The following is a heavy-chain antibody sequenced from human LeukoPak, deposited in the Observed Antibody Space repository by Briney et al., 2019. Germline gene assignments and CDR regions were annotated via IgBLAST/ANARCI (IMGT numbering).Heavy chain of an antibody. CDR1: GYTFSTYD. D-gene: IGHD3-10*01. Sequence: ASVTVSCKASGYTFSTYDINWVRQATGQGLEWMGWINPNSGSTAYAQKFQGRVTMTRNTSMSTAYLELSSLRSDDTAVYYCARAYGSGTYWSYYHFDYWVQGTLVTVSS. CDR2: INPNSGST. J-gene: IGHJ4*02. CDR3: ARAYGSGTYWSYYHFDY. V-gene: IGHV1-8*01.